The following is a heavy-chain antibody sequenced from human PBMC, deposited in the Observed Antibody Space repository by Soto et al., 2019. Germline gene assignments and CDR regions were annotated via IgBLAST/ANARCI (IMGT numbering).Heavy chain of an antibody. CDR3: ARSKYGDYLDY. CDR1: GGSISSYY. CDR2: INNSGST. V-gene: IGHV4-4*07. Sequence: SETLSLTCTVSGGSISSYYWSWIRQPAGKGLEWIGRINNSGSTTYHPSLKSRVNMSVDTSKNQFSLKLSSVTAADTAVYYCARSKYGDYLDYWGQGTLVTVSS. D-gene: IGHD4-17*01. J-gene: IGHJ4*02.